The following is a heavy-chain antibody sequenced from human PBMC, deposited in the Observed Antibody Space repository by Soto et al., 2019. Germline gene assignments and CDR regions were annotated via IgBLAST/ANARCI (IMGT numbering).Heavy chain of an antibody. J-gene: IGHJ4*02. CDR2: TDNFNHI. D-gene: IGHD1-26*01. CDR3: TRGGVGAKRLSYFFNL. V-gene: IGHV3-21*01. CDR1: GFAFRTYS. Sequence: QLVESGGGLVRPGGSLRLSCADSGFAFRTYSMNWVRQAPGKGLEWVSSTDNFNHIYYADSVKGRFTISRDNGKKSVYLQMDSLRAEDTALYYCTRGGVGAKRLSYFFNLWGQGTLVTVSS.